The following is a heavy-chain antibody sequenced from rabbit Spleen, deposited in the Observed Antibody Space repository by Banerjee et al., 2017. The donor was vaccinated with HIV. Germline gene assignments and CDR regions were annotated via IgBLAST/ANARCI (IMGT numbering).Heavy chain of an antibody. CDR1: GIDFSNYNF. V-gene: IGHV1S45*01. CDR2: FYIVSGTP. D-gene: IGHD1-1*01. Sequence: QEQLVESGGGLVKPGASLTLTCKASGIDFSNYNFMCWVRQAPGKGLEWIACFYIVSGTPYYANWAKGRFTISRTSSTTVTLQMTSLTVADTATYFCARGIVSSDDYFSSYFGLWGPGTLVTVS. CDR3: ARGIVSSDDYFSSYFGL. J-gene: IGHJ4*01.